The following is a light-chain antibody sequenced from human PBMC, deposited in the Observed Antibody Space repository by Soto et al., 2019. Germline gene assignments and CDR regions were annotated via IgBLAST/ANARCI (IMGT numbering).Light chain of an antibody. J-gene: IGLJ3*02. Sequence: QSALTQPASVSGSPGQSITISCAGTRSDIGTYNFVSWYQQHPGKAPKLIIYDVSDRPSGISNRFSASKAGNTASLTIPGLQADDEADYYCTSFSSTSTPGVFGGGTQLTVL. CDR3: TSFSSTSTPGV. CDR1: RSDIGTYNF. CDR2: DVS. V-gene: IGLV2-14*03.